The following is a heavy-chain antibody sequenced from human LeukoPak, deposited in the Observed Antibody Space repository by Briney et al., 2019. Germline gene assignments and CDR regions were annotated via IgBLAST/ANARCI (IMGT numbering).Heavy chain of an antibody. V-gene: IGHV1-69*04. J-gene: IGHJ4*02. D-gene: IGHD6-19*01. CDR1: GGTFSSYA. CDR3: AKEAGYSSGWYVY. Sequence: GASVKVSCKASGGTFSSYAISWVRQAPGQGLEWMGRIIPILGIANYAQKFQGRVTITADKSTSTAYMELSSLRSEDTAVYYCAKEAGYSSGWYVYWGQGTLVTVSS. CDR2: IIPILGIA.